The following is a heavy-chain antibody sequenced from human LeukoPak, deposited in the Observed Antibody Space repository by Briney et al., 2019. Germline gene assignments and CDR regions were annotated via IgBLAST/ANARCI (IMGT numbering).Heavy chain of an antibody. J-gene: IGHJ3*02. CDR1: GYSFTNYW. CDR3: ARPLEMATLSGLHI. CDR2: IYPGDSDT. D-gene: IGHD5-24*01. V-gene: IGHV5-51*01. Sequence: GESLKISCKGSGYSFTNYWIAWVRQMPGKRLEWMGIIYPGDSDTRYSPSFQGQVTISADKSISTAYLQWSSLKASDTAMYYCARPLEMATLSGLHIWGQGTMVTVSS.